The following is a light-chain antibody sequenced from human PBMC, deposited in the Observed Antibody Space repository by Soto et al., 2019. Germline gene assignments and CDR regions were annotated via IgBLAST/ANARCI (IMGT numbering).Light chain of an antibody. V-gene: IGKV1-9*01. Sequence: IRLTQSPSSLSASVGDRVTITCRASHGISSYLAWYQQKPGKAHNLLIYAASTLQSGVPSRFSGSRSGSDFTLTISSLQRENFVTYYCQQLNTSPISFGQATRLEFK. CDR2: AAS. CDR3: QQLNTSPIS. J-gene: IGKJ5*01. CDR1: HGISSY.